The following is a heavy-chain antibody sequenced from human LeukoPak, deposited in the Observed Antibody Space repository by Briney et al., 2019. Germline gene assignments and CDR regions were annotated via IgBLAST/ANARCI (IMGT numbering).Heavy chain of an antibody. CDR1: GYTFTGYY. J-gene: IGHJ6*02. CDR2: INPNSGGT. Sequence: GASVKVSCKASGYTFTGYYMHWVRQAPGQGLEWMGRINPNSGGTNYAQKFQGRVTMTRDTSISTAYMELSRLRSDDTAVYYCARVDDFWSGYYWVTTYYGMDVWGQGTTVTVSS. CDR3: ARVDDFWSGYYWVTTYYGMDV. V-gene: IGHV1-2*06. D-gene: IGHD3-3*01.